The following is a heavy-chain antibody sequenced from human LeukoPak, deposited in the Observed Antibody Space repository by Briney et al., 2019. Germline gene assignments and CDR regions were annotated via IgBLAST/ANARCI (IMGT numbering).Heavy chain of an antibody. CDR3: ARGPVVVVPAAMGEVDYYYYGIDV. Sequence: SETLSLTCTVSGGSISSYYWSWIRQPPGKGLEWIGYIYYSGSTNYNPSLKSRVTISVDTSKNQFSLKLSSVTAADTAVYYCARGPVVVVPAAMGEVDYYYYGIDVWGQGTTVTVSS. CDR2: IYYSGST. J-gene: IGHJ6*02. V-gene: IGHV4-59*12. CDR1: GGSISSYY. D-gene: IGHD2-2*01.